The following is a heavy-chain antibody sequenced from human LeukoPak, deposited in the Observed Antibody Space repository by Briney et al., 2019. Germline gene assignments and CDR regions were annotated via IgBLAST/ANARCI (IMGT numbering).Heavy chain of an antibody. D-gene: IGHD1-7*01. Sequence: SETLSLTCAVSGGSISSSNWWSWIRQPPGKGLEWIGEIYHSGSTNDNPSLKSRVTISVDKSKTQFSLKLSSVTAADTAVYYCARGPHLNYVIDWYFDLWGRGTLVTVSS. J-gene: IGHJ2*01. CDR1: GGSISSSNW. V-gene: IGHV4-4*02. CDR2: IYHSGST. CDR3: ARGPHLNYVIDWYFDL.